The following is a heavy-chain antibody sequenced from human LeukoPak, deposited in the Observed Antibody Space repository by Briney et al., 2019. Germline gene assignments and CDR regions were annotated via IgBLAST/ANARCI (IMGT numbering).Heavy chain of an antibody. D-gene: IGHD3-10*01. Sequence: ASVKVSCKASGYTFTSYYMHWVRQAPGKGLEWMGGFDPEDGETIYVQKFQGRVIMTEDTSIDTAYMELSSLRSEDTAVYYCATGPLITMVRGVTKINWFDPWGQGTLVTVSS. CDR2: FDPEDGET. V-gene: IGHV1-24*01. CDR3: ATGPLITMVRGVTKINWFDP. CDR1: GYTFTSYY. J-gene: IGHJ5*02.